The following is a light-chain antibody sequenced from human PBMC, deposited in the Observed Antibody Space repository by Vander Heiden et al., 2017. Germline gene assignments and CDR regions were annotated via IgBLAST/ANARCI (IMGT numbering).Light chain of an antibody. CDR1: QSISSY. CDR2: DAS. J-gene: IGKJ1*01. CDR3: QQRYSTPPRT. V-gene: IGKV1-39*01. Sequence: IQMTQSPSSLSASVGDRVTITCRASQSISSYLYWYQQQQGPAPKLLLYDASSLQSGGTSTFSSSGSGTELNLTISSMQPEDVATSYCQQRYSTPPRTFGEGTKVEIK.